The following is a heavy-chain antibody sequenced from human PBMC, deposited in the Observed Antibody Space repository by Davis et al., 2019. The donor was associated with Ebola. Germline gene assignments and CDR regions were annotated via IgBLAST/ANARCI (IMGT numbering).Heavy chain of an antibody. V-gene: IGHV1-46*01. D-gene: IGHD1-26*01. J-gene: IGHJ5*02. CDR1: GYTFTSYY. CDR2: INPSGGST. Sequence: ASVKVSCKASGYTFTSYYMHWVRQAPGQGLEWMGIINPSGGSTSYAQKLQGRVTMTTDTSTSTAYMELRSLRSDDTAVYYCARVSKKSGSYPWGQGTLVTVSS. CDR3: ARVSKKSGSYP.